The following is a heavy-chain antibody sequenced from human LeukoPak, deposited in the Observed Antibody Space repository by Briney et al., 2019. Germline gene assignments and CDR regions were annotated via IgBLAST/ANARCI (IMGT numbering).Heavy chain of an antibody. Sequence: GGSLRLSCAASGFSVSNYYMSWVRQPPGKGLEWVSVMYTDGGRYYGDSVKGRFTISRDNSKNTVFLQMNSLRVEDTALYYCTRGQSYCGADCYSDWGQGTLVTVSS. D-gene: IGHD2-21*02. CDR2: MYTDGGR. CDR3: TRGQSYCGADCYSD. CDR1: GFSVSNYY. V-gene: IGHV3-66*01. J-gene: IGHJ4*02.